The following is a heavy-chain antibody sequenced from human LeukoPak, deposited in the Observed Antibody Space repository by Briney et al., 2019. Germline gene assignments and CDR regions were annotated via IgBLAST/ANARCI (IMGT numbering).Heavy chain of an antibody. CDR2: TRNKANSYIT. J-gene: IGHJ4*02. CDR3: ASIRGTFGY. Sequence: GGSLRLSCAASGFTFSDHFLDWVHQAPGKGLEWVGRTRNKANSYITEYATSVAGRFTISRDDSKNSLYLQMSSLKTDDTAMYYCASIRGTFGYWGQGTLVTVSS. V-gene: IGHV3-72*01. D-gene: IGHD1-26*01. CDR1: GFTFSDHF.